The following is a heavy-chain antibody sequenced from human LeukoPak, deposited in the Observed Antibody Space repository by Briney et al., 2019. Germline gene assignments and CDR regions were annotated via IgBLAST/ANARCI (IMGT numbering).Heavy chain of an antibody. J-gene: IGHJ4*02. CDR2: IKSTTVDGTP. CDR3: TTGPGNSGY. Sequence: GGSLRLSCAVSGLTFSNAWMSWVRQAPGKGLEWVGRIKSTTVDGTPEYAAPVKVRFTISRDDSKNTVYLQMNSLKTEDTAVYYCTTGPGNSGYWGQGTLVTVSS. V-gene: IGHV3-15*01. D-gene: IGHD4-23*01. CDR1: GLTFSNAW.